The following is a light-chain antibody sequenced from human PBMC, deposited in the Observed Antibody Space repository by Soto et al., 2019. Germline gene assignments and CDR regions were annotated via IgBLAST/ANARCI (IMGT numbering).Light chain of an antibody. Sequence: DIQMTQSPSSVSASVRDRVAITCRASQGISSWLAWYQQKPGKAPKLLIYAASSLQSGVPSRFSGSGSGTSFLPPCSSLQPEDFATYYCQQGNSFPWTFGQGTKVEIK. CDR2: AAS. CDR1: QGISSW. J-gene: IGKJ1*01. CDR3: QQGNSFPWT. V-gene: IGKV1-12*02.